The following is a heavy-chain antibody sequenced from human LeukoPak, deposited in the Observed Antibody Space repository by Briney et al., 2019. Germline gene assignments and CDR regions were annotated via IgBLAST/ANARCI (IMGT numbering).Heavy chain of an antibody. J-gene: IGHJ4*02. CDR2: IYYSGST. CDR3: AACSGGSCYGFDY. CDR1: GGSISSSNYY. Sequence: SETLSLTCTVSGGSISSSNYYWCWIRQPPGKGLEWIGNIYYSGSTYYNPSLKSRVTISVDTSKNQFSLRLSSVAAADTAVYYCAACSGGSCYGFDYWGQGTLVTVSS. V-gene: IGHV4-39*01. D-gene: IGHD2-15*01.